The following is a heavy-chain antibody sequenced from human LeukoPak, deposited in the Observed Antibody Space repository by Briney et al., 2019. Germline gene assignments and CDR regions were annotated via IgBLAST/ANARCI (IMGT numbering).Heavy chain of an antibody. CDR2: ISYDGSNK. J-gene: IGHJ6*02. CDR3: ARELPSWELPAAKLYYYYGMDV. CDR1: GFTFSSYA. Sequence: PGRSLRLSCAASGFTFSSYAMHWVRQAPGKGLEWVAVISYDGSNKYYADSVKGRFTISRDNSKNTLNLQMNSLRAEDTAVYYCARELPSWELPAAKLYYYYGMDVWGQGTTVTVSS. D-gene: IGHD2-2*01. V-gene: IGHV3-30-3*01.